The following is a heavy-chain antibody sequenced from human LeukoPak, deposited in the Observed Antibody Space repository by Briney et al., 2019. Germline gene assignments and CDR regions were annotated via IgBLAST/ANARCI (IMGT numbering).Heavy chain of an antibody. CDR2: IGTSSSTI. CDR1: GFTFSTYT. Sequence: GRSLRLSCAASGFTFSTYTMNWVRQPPGKGLEWVSNIGTSSSTIYYADSVKGRFTISRDNAKNSLYLQMNSLRADDTAVYYCARFAAGGSYYYYMDVWGKGTTVTVSS. CDR3: ARFAAGGSYYYYMDV. J-gene: IGHJ6*03. V-gene: IGHV3-48*01. D-gene: IGHD6-25*01.